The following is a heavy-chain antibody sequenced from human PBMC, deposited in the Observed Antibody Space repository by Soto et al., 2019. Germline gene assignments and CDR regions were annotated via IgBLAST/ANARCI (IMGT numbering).Heavy chain of an antibody. J-gene: IGHJ6*03. CDR2: ISQDGSNK. D-gene: IGHD6-6*01. CDR1: GFNFSSYG. Sequence: AGPMRLSCAASGFNFSSYGMHWARQAPGKGLEWAAGISQDGSNKYYANSVQGRFTISRDNSKNTVYLQMGSLRPEDMAVYYCARRARPDFYYMDVWGKGTTVTVSS. V-gene: IGHV3-30*03. CDR3: ARRARPDFYYMDV.